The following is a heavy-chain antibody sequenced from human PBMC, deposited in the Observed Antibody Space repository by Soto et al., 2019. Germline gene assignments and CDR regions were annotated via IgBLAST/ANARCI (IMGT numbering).Heavy chain of an antibody. CDR1: GYTFTSYA. D-gene: IGHD3-22*01. CDR2: INAGNGNT. Sequence: QVQLVQSGAEEKKPGASVKVSCKASGYTFTSYAMHWVRQAPGQRLEWMGWINAGNGNTKYSQKXXXRVTITRDTSASTAYMELSSLRSEDTAVYYCASHGEQDYYDTSGYGWGQGTLVTVSS. CDR3: ASHGEQDYYDTSGYG. V-gene: IGHV1-3*05. J-gene: IGHJ1*01.